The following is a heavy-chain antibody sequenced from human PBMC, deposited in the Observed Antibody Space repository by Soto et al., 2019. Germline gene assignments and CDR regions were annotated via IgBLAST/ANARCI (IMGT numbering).Heavy chain of an antibody. D-gene: IGHD3-10*01. CDR2: FDPEDGET. Sequence: EASVKVSCKVSGYTLTELSMHWVRQAPGKGLEWMGGFDPEDGETIYAQKFQGRVTMTEDTSTDTAYMELSSPRSEDTAVYYCATSVAMVRGVMRNWGQGTLVTVSS. J-gene: IGHJ4*02. CDR1: GYTLTELS. CDR3: ATSVAMVRGVMRN. V-gene: IGHV1-24*01.